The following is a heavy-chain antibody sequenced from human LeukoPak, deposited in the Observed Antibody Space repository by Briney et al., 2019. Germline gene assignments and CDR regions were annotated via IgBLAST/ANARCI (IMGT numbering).Heavy chain of an antibody. D-gene: IGHD3-22*01. CDR2: MNPNSGNT. Sequence: ASVKVSCKASGYTFTSYDINWVRQATGQGLEWMGWMNPNSGNTGYAQKFQGRVTMTRNTSISTAYMELSSLRSEDTAVYYCARALGSSGLHYFDYWGQGTLVTVSS. J-gene: IGHJ4*02. CDR3: ARALGSSGLHYFDY. CDR1: GYTFTSYD. V-gene: IGHV1-8*01.